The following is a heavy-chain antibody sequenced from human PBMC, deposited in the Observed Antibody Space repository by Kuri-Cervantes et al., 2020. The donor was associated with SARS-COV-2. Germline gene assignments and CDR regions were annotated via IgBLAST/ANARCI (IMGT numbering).Heavy chain of an antibody. CDR2: IYHSGST. J-gene: IGHJ6*03. D-gene: IGHD7-27*01. Sequence: GSLRLSCAVSGYSISSGYYWGWIRQPPGKGLEWIGSIYHSGSTYYNPSLKSRVTISVDTSKNQFSLKLSSVTAADTAVYYCARRREITGGIYYYYYYMDVWGKGTTVTVSS. CDR1: GYSISSGYY. V-gene: IGHV4-38-2*01. CDR3: ARRREITGGIYYYYYYMDV.